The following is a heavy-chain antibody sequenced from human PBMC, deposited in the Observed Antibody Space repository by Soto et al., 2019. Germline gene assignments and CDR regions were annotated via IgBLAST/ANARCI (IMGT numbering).Heavy chain of an antibody. CDR2: MYYSGST. V-gene: IGHV4-59*01. Sequence: PSETLSLTCTVSGGSISSYYWSWIRQPPGKGLEWIGYMYYSGSTSYNPSLKSRVTISLDTSKNQFSLKLNSVTAADTAVYYCARDLWGYCGADCYPLDVWGQGTTVTVSS. CDR1: GGSISSYY. J-gene: IGHJ6*02. CDR3: ARDLWGYCGADCYPLDV. D-gene: IGHD2-21*02.